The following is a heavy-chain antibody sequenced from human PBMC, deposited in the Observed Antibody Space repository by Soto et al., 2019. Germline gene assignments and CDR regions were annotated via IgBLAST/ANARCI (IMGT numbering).Heavy chain of an antibody. D-gene: IGHD2-2*03. CDR3: AVGYCSSTSCRNGMDV. Sequence: GGSLRLSCAASGSTFSFYSMNWVRQAPGKGLEWVSSISSSSNYIYYADSVKGRFTISRDNAKNSLYLQMNSLRAEDTAVYYCAVGYCSSTSCRNGMDVWGQGTTVTVSS. CDR2: ISSSSNYI. J-gene: IGHJ6*02. CDR1: GSTFSFYS. V-gene: IGHV3-21*01.